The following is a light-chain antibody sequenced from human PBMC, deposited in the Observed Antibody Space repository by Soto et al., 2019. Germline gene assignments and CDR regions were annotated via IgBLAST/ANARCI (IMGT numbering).Light chain of an antibody. Sequence: EIVMTQSPATLSVSPGERATLSCRASQSVSSNLAWYQQKPGQAPRLLIYGASTGATGIPARFSGSGSGTEVTLTISSLPSEDFAVYYCQQYNNWPPWTFGQGTKVEIK. CDR1: QSVSSN. CDR2: GAS. V-gene: IGKV3-15*01. J-gene: IGKJ1*01. CDR3: QQYNNWPPWT.